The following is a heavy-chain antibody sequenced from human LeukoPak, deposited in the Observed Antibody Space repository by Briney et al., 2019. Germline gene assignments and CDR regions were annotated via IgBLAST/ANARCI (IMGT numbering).Heavy chain of an antibody. CDR2: IGGSGDST. CDR1: GFTFYAYA. Sequence: GGSLRLSCAAPGFTFYAYAMTWFRQAPGKGLEWVSGIGGSGDSTIYADSVRGRFTISRDNSKDTLYLQMNNLRAEDTAIYYCAKDAWTYCSDCSRGPTSLYYWGQGTLVTVSS. CDR3: AKDAWTYCSDCSRGPTSLYY. D-gene: IGHD2-15*01. V-gene: IGHV3-23*01. J-gene: IGHJ4*02.